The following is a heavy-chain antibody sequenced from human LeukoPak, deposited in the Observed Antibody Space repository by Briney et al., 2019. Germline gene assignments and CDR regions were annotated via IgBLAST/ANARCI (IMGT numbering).Heavy chain of an antibody. D-gene: IGHD5-18*01. CDR2: IKQDGSEK. CDR3: AREHTSII. J-gene: IGHJ4*02. CDR1: GFTFSSYW. V-gene: IGHV3-7*01. Sequence: PGGSLRLSCAASGFTFSSYWMSWVRQAPGKGLEWVANIKQDGSEKYYVDSVKGRFTISRDNSKSTLYLQLNSLSAEDAAVYYCAREHTSIIWGQGTPVTVSS.